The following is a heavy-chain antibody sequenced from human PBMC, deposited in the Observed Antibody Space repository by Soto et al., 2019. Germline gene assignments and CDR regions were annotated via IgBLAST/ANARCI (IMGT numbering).Heavy chain of an antibody. V-gene: IGHV4-31*03. CDR1: GGSSSSGGYY. J-gene: IGHJ6*02. CDR3: ARAYGSGYMDV. D-gene: IGHD3-10*01. Sequence: QVQLQESGPGLVKPSQTLSLTCTVSGGSSSSGGYYWSWIRQLPGKGLEWIGYIYYSGSTYYNSSLKGRVTRSVDTSKNQFSLKLSSVTAADTAVYYCARAYGSGYMDVWGQGTTVTVSS. CDR2: IYYSGST.